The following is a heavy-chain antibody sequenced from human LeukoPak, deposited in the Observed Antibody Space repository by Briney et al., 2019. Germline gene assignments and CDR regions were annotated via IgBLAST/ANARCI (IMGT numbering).Heavy chain of an antibody. V-gene: IGHV3-66*02. CDR1: GFSVSSNY. J-gene: IGHJ4*02. Sequence: PGGSLRLSCAASGFSVSSNYMSWVRQAPGKGLEWVSGIYSGGSTYYADSVKGRFTISRDNSKNTLYLQMNSLRAEDTAVYYCARDAENRYSGYDWWGQRTLVTVSS. CDR3: ARDAENRYSGYDW. CDR2: IYSGGST. D-gene: IGHD5-12*01.